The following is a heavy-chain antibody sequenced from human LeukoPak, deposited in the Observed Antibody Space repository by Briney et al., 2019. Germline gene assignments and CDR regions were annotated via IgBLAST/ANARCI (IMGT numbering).Heavy chain of an antibody. CDR2: FDLEDGET. D-gene: IGHD4-23*01. V-gene: IGHV1-24*01. CDR1: GYTLTELS. J-gene: IGHJ4*02. Sequence: ASVKVFCKVSGYTLTELSMHWVRQAPGKGLEWMGGFDLEDGETIYAQKFQGRVTMTEDTSTDTAYMELSSLRSEDTAVYYCATRYYGGNSPDYWGQGTLVTVSS. CDR3: ATRYYGGNSPDY.